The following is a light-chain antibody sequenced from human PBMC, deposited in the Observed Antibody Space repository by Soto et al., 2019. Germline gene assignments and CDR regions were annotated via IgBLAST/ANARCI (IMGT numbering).Light chain of an antibody. J-gene: IGKJ4*01. CDR1: QSVSNN. V-gene: IGKV3-15*01. CDR2: GAT. Sequence: EIVMTQSPATLSVSPGERVTLSCRASQSVSNNLAWYQQKPGQAPRLLIYGATATATGIPARFSGSGPGTEFTLTISSLQSEDFAVYYCQQHNDWPLTFGGGTKVEIK. CDR3: QQHNDWPLT.